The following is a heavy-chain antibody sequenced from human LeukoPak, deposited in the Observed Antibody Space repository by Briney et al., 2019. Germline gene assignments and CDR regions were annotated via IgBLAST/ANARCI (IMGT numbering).Heavy chain of an antibody. Sequence: SETLSLTCTVSGGSISSYYWSWIRQPPGKGLEWIGYIYYSGSTSYNPSLKSRVTISVDTSKNQFSLKLSSVTAADTAVYYCARGTYYYYGMDVWGQGTTVTVSS. CDR3: ARGTYYYYGMDV. CDR2: IYYSGST. V-gene: IGHV4-59*01. CDR1: GGSISSYY. J-gene: IGHJ6*02.